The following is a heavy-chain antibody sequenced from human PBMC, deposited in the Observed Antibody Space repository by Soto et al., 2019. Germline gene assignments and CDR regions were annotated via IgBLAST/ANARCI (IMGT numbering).Heavy chain of an antibody. CDR1: GGTFSSYG. J-gene: IGHJ5*02. CDR3: ARAHGSSWYNWFDP. V-gene: IGHV1-69*13. D-gene: IGHD6-19*01. CDR2: IIPLFGTT. Sequence: SVKVSCKAYGGTFSSYGISWVRQAPGQGLEWMGGIIPLFGTTNFAHKFKGRATITADESTSTVYMELSSLRFEDTAIYYCARAHGSSWYNWFDPWGQGTLVTVSS.